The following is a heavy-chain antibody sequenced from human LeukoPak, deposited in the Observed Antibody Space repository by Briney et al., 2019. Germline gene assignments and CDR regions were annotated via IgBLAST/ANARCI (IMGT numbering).Heavy chain of an antibody. J-gene: IGHJ6*02. V-gene: IGHV4-59*08. CDR2: IYYSGST. CDR3: ARHVQDYYYYGMDV. CDR1: GGSISSYY. Sequence: SETLSLTCTVSGGSISSYYWSWIRQPPGKGLEWIGYIYYSGSTNYNPSLKSRVTISVDTSKNQFSLKLSSVTAADTAVYYCARHVQDYYYYGMDVWSQGATVTVSS.